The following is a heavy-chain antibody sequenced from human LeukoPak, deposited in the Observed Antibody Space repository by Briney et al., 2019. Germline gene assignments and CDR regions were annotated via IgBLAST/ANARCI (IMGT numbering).Heavy chain of an antibody. D-gene: IGHD2-15*01. CDR1: GGSISSHY. J-gene: IGHJ6*03. CDR3: GRDALVGYFSFYYMDV. Sequence: SETLSLTCTVSGGSISSHYWTWIRQSPVKGLEWIGDISNSGSTSYNPSLKSRVTISIDTSKNQFSLKLSSVTAADTAVYYCGRDALVGYFSFYYMDVWGKGTTVTVSS. V-gene: IGHV4-59*11. CDR2: ISNSGST.